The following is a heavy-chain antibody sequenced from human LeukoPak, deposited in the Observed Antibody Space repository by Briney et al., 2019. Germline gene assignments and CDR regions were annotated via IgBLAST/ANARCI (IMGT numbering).Heavy chain of an antibody. J-gene: IGHJ3*02. CDR2: ISYDGSNK. D-gene: IGHD6-19*01. V-gene: IGHV3-30*18. Sequence: GGSLRLSCAASGFTFSSYGMRWVRQAPGKGREWVAVISYDGSNKYYADSVKGRFTISRDNSKNTLYLQMNSLRAEDTAVYYCAKDTSGWPPDAFDIWGQGTMVTVSS. CDR3: AKDTSGWPPDAFDI. CDR1: GFTFSSYG.